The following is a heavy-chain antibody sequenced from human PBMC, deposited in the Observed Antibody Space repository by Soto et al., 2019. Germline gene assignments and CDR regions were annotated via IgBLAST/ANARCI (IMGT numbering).Heavy chain of an antibody. CDR3: NGPGSISDWYPLGFGY. CDR1: GFTFSNSW. Sequence: PRGSLILSCAASGFTFSNSWMSWVLQAPGKGLEWVGRIKSKTNGGTTDYSAPGKVRFTISRDDSKTTMYLQMNSLKPEATAVYYCNGPGSISDWYPLGFGYWGQGTLVTVSS. J-gene: IGHJ4*02. CDR2: IKSKTNGGTT. V-gene: IGHV3-15*01. D-gene: IGHD6-19*01.